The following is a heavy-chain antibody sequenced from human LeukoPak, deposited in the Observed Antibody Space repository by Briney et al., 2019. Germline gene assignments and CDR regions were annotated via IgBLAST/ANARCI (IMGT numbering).Heavy chain of an antibody. Sequence: SETLSLTCTVSGGSISSYYWSWIRQPPGKGLEWIGYIYYGGSTSYKPSLKSRVTISVDTSKNQSSLKLRSVTAADTAVYYCARETSQKGAHYMDVWGKGTTVTIPS. D-gene: IGHD3-16*01. CDR3: ARETSQKGAHYMDV. V-gene: IGHV4-59*01. CDR2: IYYGGST. CDR1: GGSISSYY. J-gene: IGHJ6*03.